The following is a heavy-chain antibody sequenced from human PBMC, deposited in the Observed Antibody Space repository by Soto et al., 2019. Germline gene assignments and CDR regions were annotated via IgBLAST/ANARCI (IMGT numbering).Heavy chain of an antibody. Sequence: AGPTVVNPPQTLPLTCPFSGVLLTETGVPVGWVRHPPGKALEWLALVYWHEDKSYNPSLRNRLTIAKDTSKKRVVLTLANVGPVDTATYYCAHSHFQILTGPFDTWGRGTLVTVSS. CDR2: VYWHEDK. CDR3: AHSHFQILTGPFDT. CDR1: GVLLTETGVP. V-gene: IGHV2-5*01. D-gene: IGHD3-9*01. J-gene: IGHJ5*02.